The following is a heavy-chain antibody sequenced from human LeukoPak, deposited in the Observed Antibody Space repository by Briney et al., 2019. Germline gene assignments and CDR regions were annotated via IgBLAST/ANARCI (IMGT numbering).Heavy chain of an antibody. CDR1: GGSISSSNW. D-gene: IGHD3-22*01. CDR3: ARKVSYDSRRDYYYNYMDV. Sequence: KASETLSLTCAVSGGSISSSNWWSWVRQPPGKGLEWIGEIYHSGSTSYNPSLKSRVTISVDKSKNQFSLKLSSVIAADTAVYYCARKVSYDSRRDYYYNYMDVWGKGTTVTVSS. V-gene: IGHV4-4*02. CDR2: IYHSGST. J-gene: IGHJ6*03.